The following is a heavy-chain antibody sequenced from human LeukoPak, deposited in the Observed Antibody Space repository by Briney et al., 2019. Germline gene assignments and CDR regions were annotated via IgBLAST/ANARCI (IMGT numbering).Heavy chain of an antibody. CDR2: INPSGGST. CDR1: GYTFTSYY. V-gene: IGHV1-46*01. D-gene: IGHD3-3*01. Sequence: GSVKVSCKASGYTFTSYYMHWVRQAPGQGLEWMGIINPSGGSTSYAQKFQGRVTMTRDTSTSTVYMELSSLRSEDTAVYYCARTGGVATPFDYWGQGTLVTVSS. J-gene: IGHJ4*02. CDR3: ARTGGVATPFDY.